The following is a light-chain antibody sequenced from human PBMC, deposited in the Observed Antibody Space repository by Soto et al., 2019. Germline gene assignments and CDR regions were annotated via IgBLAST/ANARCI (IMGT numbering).Light chain of an antibody. Sequence: EIVMTQSPATLSVSPGERATLSCRASQSVSSNLAWYPQKPGQAPRLLIYGASTRPTGIPARFSGSGSGTEFTLTISSLQSEDFAVYYCQQYNNWPPYTFGQGTKLEIK. V-gene: IGKV3-15*01. CDR2: GAS. CDR1: QSVSSN. CDR3: QQYNNWPPYT. J-gene: IGKJ2*01.